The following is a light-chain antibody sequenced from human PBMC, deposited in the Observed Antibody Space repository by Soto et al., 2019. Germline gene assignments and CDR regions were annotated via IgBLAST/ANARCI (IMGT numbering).Light chain of an antibody. CDR2: ENN. V-gene: IGLV1-51*02. J-gene: IGLJ1*01. CDR3: GTWDSSLSAYD. Sequence: QSVLTQPPSVSAAPGQKVTISCSGSSSNIGNNYVSWYQQLPGTAPKLLIYENNKRPSGIPDRFSGSKSGTSATLDITGLQTGDEADYYCGTWDSSLSAYDFGTGTKVTVL. CDR1: SSNIGNNY.